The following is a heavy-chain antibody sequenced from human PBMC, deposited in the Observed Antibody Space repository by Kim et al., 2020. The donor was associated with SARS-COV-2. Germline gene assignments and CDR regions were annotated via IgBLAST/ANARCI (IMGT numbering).Heavy chain of an antibody. D-gene: IGHD3-10*01. J-gene: IGHJ5*02. CDR3: ARVSITMVRGVLGAFDP. V-gene: IGHV1-46*01. Sequence: QGRVTMSRDTSTSSVYMELSSLRSEDTAVYYCARVSITMVRGVLGAFDPWGQGTLVTVSS.